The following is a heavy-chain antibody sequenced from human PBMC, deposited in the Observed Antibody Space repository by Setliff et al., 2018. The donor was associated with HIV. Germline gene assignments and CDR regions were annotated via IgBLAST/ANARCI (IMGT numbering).Heavy chain of an antibody. CDR2: IYYSGST. CDR3: ARVPTSSWYVTTQRTKEYFHQ. D-gene: IGHD6-13*01. J-gene: IGHJ1*01. CDR1: GGSISSNSW. V-gene: IGHV4-4*02. Sequence: PSETLSLTCDVSGGSISSNSWWTWVRQPPGKRLEWIGSIYYSGSTYYNPSLKSRVTISVDTSKNQFSLKLSSVTAADTAIYYCARVPTSSWYVTTQRTKEYFHQWGQGTLVTVSS.